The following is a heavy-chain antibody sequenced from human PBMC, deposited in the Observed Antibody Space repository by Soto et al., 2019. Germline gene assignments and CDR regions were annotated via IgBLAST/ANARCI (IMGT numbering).Heavy chain of an antibody. V-gene: IGHV3-48*02. D-gene: IGHD6-19*01. CDR3: ARSVEGHFDY. Sequence: GGSLRLSCAASGFKFNIYSMNWVRQAPGKGLEWISYITSDTRTIQYAESVRGRFTISRDNDENSVSLQMDGLRDEDTALYYCARSVEGHFDYWGPGTLVTVSS. CDR2: ITSDTRTI. J-gene: IGHJ4*02. CDR1: GFKFNIYS.